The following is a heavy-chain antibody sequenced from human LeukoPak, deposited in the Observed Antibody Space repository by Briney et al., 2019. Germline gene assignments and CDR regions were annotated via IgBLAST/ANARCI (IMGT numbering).Heavy chain of an antibody. CDR1: GGSISSGGYY. Sequence: SQTLSLICTVSGGSISSGGYYGSWIRQHPGKGLEWIGYIYYSGSTYYNPSLKSRVTISVDTSKNQFSLKLSSVTAADTAVYYCARDNPSCSSTSWMMGYYYSCMDVWGQGTTVTVSS. CDR3: ARDNPSCSSTSWMMGYYYSCMDV. D-gene: IGHD2-2*01. J-gene: IGHJ6*02. CDR2: IYYSGST. V-gene: IGHV4-31*03.